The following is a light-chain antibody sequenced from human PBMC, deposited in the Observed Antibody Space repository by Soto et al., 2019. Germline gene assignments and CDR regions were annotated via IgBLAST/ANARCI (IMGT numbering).Light chain of an antibody. CDR1: KSVTSSY. Sequence: EIVLTQSPGTLSLPPGERVTLSCRASKSVTSSYIAWYQQKPGQAPRLLIYSASTRASGIPDRFSGSGSGTDFTLTISSLEPEDFAVYYCQQRSNWPRTFGQGTKV. CDR2: SAS. J-gene: IGKJ1*01. CDR3: QQRSNWPRT. V-gene: IGKV3D-20*02.